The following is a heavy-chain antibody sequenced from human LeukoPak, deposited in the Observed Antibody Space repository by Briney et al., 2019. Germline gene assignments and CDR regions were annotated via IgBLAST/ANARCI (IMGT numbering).Heavy chain of an antibody. CDR2: ISAHNGYT. V-gene: IGHV1-18*01. CDR3: ARGDCSGVSCYLPEYFRH. J-gene: IGHJ1*01. Sequence: ASVKVSCKASGYTLTSFSISWVRQAPGQGLEWMGWISAHNGYTDYAQKLQGRVTMTTDTSTNTAYMELRSLRSDDTAVYYCARGDCSGVSCYLPEYFRHWGQGTLVTVSS. D-gene: IGHD2-15*01. CDR1: GYTLTSFS.